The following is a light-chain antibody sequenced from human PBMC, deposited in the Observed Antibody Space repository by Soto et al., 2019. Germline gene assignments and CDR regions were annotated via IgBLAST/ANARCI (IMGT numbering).Light chain of an antibody. CDR1: SVHSSYA. CDR3: QTWGTGSWV. J-gene: IGLJ3*02. CDR2: LNSDGSH. Sequence: QSVLTQSPSASASLGASVKLTCTLSSVHSSYAIAWPQQQPEKGPRYLMKLNSDGSHSKGDGIPDRFSGSSSGAERYLTISSLQSEDEADYYCQTWGTGSWVFGGGTKVTVL. V-gene: IGLV4-69*01.